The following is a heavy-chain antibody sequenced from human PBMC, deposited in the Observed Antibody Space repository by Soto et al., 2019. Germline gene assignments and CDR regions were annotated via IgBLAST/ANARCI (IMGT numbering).Heavy chain of an antibody. J-gene: IGHJ4*02. V-gene: IGHV1-3*01. CDR3: ATPIVAFY. Sequence: ASVKVSCKASGYTFTSYAIHWVRQAPGQRLEWMGWINAGNGSTKYSQKFQGRVIITRDTSAGTAYMELRSLRSEDTAVYYCATPIVAFYWGQGTLVTVS. D-gene: IGHD5-12*01. CDR2: INAGNGST. CDR1: GYTFTSYA.